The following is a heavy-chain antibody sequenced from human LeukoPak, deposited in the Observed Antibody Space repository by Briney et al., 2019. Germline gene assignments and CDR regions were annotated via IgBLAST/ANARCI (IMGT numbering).Heavy chain of an antibody. CDR1: GFTFSSYS. D-gene: IGHD4-17*01. V-gene: IGHV3-23*01. Sequence: GGSLRLSCAASGFTFSSYSMSWVRQAPGKGLEWVSAISGSGGSTYYADSVKGRFTISRDNSKNTLYLQMNSLRAEDTAVYYCAKDHTAGLTMVTLGHWGQGTLVTVSS. CDR2: ISGSGGST. J-gene: IGHJ4*02. CDR3: AKDHTAGLTMVTLGH.